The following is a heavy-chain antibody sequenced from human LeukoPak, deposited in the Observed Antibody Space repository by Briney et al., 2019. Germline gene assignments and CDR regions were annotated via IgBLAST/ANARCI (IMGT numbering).Heavy chain of an antibody. V-gene: IGHV1-18*01. D-gene: IGHD6-13*01. CDR3: ARDLTAIAGVPGDYFDH. J-gene: IGHJ4*02. Sequence: YGERFQGRVTMTTDTSTSTGYMELRSLTSDDTAVYYCARDLTAIAGVPGDYFDHWGQGTLVTISS.